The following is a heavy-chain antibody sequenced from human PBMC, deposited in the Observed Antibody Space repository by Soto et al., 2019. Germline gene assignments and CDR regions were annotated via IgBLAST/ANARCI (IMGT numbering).Heavy chain of an antibody. D-gene: IGHD6-6*01. V-gene: IGHV3-49*03. Sequence: GGSLRLSCTASGFTFGDYAMSWFRQAPGKGLEWVGFIRSKAYGGTTEYAASVKGRFTISRDDSKSIAYLQMNSLKTEDTDVYYCTRDLIEYSRSSAWFDPWGQATFVTVSS. CDR1: GFTFGDYA. CDR2: IRSKAYGGTT. J-gene: IGHJ5*02. CDR3: TRDLIEYSRSSAWFDP.